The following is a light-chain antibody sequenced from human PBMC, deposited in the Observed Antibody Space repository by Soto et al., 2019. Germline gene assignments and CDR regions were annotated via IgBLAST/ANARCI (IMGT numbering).Light chain of an antibody. Sequence: EIVLTQSPATLSLSPGERATLSCRASQSVSTFLAWYQHKPGQAPRLLIYDASNRATGLPDRFRGSGSGTDFTLTISSLEPEDFALYYCQQGTDWPPGTFGQGTKVDIK. CDR1: QSVSTF. CDR3: QQGTDWPPGT. CDR2: DAS. V-gene: IGKV3-11*01. J-gene: IGKJ1*01.